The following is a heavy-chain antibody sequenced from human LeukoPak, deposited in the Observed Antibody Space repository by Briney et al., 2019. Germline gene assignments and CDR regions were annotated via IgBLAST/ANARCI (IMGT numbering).Heavy chain of an antibody. V-gene: IGHV4-34*01. Sequence: SETLSLTCAVYGGSFSGYYWSWIRQPPGKGLEWIGEINHSGSTNYNPSLKSRVTISVDTSKNQFSLKLSSVTAADTAVYYCAKEDIVVVPAARRGYNWFDPWGQGTLVTVSS. D-gene: IGHD2-2*01. CDR3: AKEDIVVVPAARRGYNWFDP. J-gene: IGHJ5*02. CDR1: GGSFSGYY. CDR2: INHSGST.